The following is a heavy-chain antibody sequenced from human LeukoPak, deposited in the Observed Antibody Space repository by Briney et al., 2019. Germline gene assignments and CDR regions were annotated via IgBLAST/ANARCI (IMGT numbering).Heavy chain of an antibody. D-gene: IGHD3-22*01. Sequence: GRSLRLSCATSGFSFSIYGMHWVRQAQGKGLEWVALTWYDGSNKNYADSVKGRFTISRDNSKNTLYLQMNSLRGEDTAVYFCARARNNYDSSGYSALDYWGQGTLVTVSS. CDR2: TWYDGSNK. V-gene: IGHV3-33*01. CDR1: GFSFSIYG. J-gene: IGHJ4*02. CDR3: ARARNNYDSSGYSALDY.